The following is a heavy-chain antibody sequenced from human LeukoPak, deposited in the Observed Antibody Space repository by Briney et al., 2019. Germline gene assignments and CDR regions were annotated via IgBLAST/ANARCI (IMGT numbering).Heavy chain of an antibody. CDR3: ARGIAAAGTLDY. V-gene: IGHV4-34*09. Sequence: SETLSLTCAVYGGSFSGYYWSWIRQPPGKGLEWIGEINHSGSTYYNPSLKSRVTISVDTSKNQFSLKLSSVTAADTAVYYCARGIAAAGTLDYWGQGTLVTVSS. J-gene: IGHJ4*02. CDR2: INHSGST. D-gene: IGHD6-13*01. CDR1: GGSFSGYY.